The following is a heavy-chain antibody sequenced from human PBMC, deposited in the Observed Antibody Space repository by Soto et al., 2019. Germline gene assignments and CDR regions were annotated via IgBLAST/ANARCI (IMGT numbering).Heavy chain of an antibody. V-gene: IGHV4-30-2*01. CDR1: GGSIISGGYP. D-gene: IGHD2-15*01. CDR3: ARGYCSGGSCYGGFDP. J-gene: IGHJ5*02. Sequence: SETLSLTCAVSGGSIISGGYPWIWIRQPPGKGLEWIGYIYSSGRTDYNPSLKSRVTVSVDRSKNQFSLKLSSVTAADTAVYYCARGYCSGGSCYGGFDPWGQGTLVTVSS. CDR2: IYSSGRT.